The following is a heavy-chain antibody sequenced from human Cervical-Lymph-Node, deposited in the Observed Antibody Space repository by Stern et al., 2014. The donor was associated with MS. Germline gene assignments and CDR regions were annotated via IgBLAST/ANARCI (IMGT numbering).Heavy chain of an antibody. CDR1: GGSVSSGSYY. V-gene: IGHV4-61*01. CDR3: VRGDNSNYRGRVFDI. D-gene: IGHD4-11*01. CDR2: IYYGGST. Sequence: QLQLQESGPGLVKPSETLSLTCTVSGGSVSSGSYYWTWIRQPPGKGLEWIGYIYYGGSTNYNPSLKSRVTISVDTSKNQFSLKLSSVTAADTAVYYCVRGDNSNYRGRVFDIWGQGTMVTVS. J-gene: IGHJ3*02.